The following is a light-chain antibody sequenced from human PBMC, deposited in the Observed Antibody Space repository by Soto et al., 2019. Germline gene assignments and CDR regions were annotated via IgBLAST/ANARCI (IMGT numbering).Light chain of an antibody. CDR3: QHYGSSPPLFT. J-gene: IGKJ3*01. V-gene: IGKV3-20*01. Sequence: EIVLTQSPGTLCLSPGERATLSCRASQSLSSSYLAWYQQTLGQAPGLLLYGASRRATGTPHRFSGSGSGTGFTLTIIRLEPEDVEVYYCQHYGSSPPLFTFGPGTKVDIK. CDR2: GAS. CDR1: QSLSSSY.